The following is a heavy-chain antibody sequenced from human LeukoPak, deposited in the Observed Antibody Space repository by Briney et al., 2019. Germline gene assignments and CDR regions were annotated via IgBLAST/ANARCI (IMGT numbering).Heavy chain of an antibody. Sequence: GGSLRLSCAASGFTFSNYAMSWVRQAPGKGLEWVSAISGGSSSTYYADSVKGRFTISRDKSKNTLSLQLNSLRSEDTALYYCAKDRRSMVVTPSWAFDIWGQGTLVTVSS. J-gene: IGHJ3*02. CDR3: AKDRRSMVVTPSWAFDI. CDR1: GFTFSNYA. V-gene: IGHV3-23*01. D-gene: IGHD4-23*01. CDR2: ISGGSSST.